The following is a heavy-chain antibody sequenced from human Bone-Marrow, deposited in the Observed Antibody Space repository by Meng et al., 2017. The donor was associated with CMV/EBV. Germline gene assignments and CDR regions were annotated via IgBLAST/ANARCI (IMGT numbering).Heavy chain of an antibody. Sequence: SETLSLTCTVSGGSISSSSYYWGWIRQPPGKGLEWIGSIYYSGSTYYNPSPKSRVTISVDTSKNQFSLKLSSVTAADTAVYYCARLRVAATLYFDYWGQGTLVTVSS. J-gene: IGHJ4*02. D-gene: IGHD2-15*01. CDR2: IYYSGST. CDR1: GGSISSSSYY. V-gene: IGHV4-39*01. CDR3: ARLRVAATLYFDY.